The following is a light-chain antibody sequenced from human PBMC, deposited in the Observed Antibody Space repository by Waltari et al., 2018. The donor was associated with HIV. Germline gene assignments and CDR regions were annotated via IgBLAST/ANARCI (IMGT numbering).Light chain of an antibody. CDR2: KAN. CDR1: SSNIKRNY. V-gene: IGLV1-47*01. Sequence: QSELTQSPSASGTPGQRITISCSGTSSNIKRNYVSWYKQFPGPTPKVLIYKANERPSGVPDRISGSKSGTSASLLISGLRSDDEADYYCAVWDESLDGWLFGGGTKLTVL. CDR3: AVWDESLDGWL. J-gene: IGLJ3*02.